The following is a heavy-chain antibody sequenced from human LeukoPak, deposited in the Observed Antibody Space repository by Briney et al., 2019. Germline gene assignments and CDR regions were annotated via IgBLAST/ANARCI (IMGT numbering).Heavy chain of an antibody. V-gene: IGHV4-4*07. J-gene: IGHJ4*02. CDR1: GGSISSYY. D-gene: IGHD1-26*01. CDR3: ARHKGGRYSGSYLDY. CDR2: IYTSGST. Sequence: SETLSLTCTVSGGSISSYYWSWIRQPAGKGLEWIGRIYTSGSTNYNPSLKSRVTISVDTSKNQFSLKLSSVTAADTAVYYCARHKGGRYSGSYLDYWGQATLVTVSS.